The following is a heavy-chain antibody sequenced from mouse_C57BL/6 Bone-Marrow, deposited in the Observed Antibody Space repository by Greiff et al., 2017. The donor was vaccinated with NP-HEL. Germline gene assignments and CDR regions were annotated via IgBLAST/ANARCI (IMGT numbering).Heavy chain of an antibody. CDR2: INPYNGGT. D-gene: IGHD1-1*01. CDR1: GYTFTDYY. Sequence: EVQLQQSGPVLVKPGASVKMSCKASGYTFTDYYMNWVKQSHGKSLEWIGVINPYNGGTSYNQKFKGKATLTVDKSSSTAYMELNSLTSEDSAVYYCARVGITVVAHWYFDVWGTGTTVTVSS. CDR3: ARVGITVVAHWYFDV. J-gene: IGHJ1*03. V-gene: IGHV1-19*01.